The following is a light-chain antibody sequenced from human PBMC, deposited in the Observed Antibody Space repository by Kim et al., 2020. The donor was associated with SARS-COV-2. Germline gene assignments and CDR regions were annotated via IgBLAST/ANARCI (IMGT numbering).Light chain of an antibody. Sequence: NFMLTQPQSVSESPGKTVTISCTHSSGTIGSNFVQWYQQRPGSAPTIVISEDDQRPSGVPERFSGSIDSSSNSASLTISGLKTEDEADYYCQSFDDDNWVFGGGTQLTVL. CDR3: QSFDDDNWV. CDR2: EDD. J-gene: IGLJ3*02. CDR1: SGTIGSNF. V-gene: IGLV6-57*04.